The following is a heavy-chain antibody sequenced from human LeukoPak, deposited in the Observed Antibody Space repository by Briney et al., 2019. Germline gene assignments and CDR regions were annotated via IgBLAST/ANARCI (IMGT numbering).Heavy chain of an antibody. CDR1: GYTFTSYY. J-gene: IGHJ4*02. CDR2: MNPNSGNT. CDR3: ARGGYYYDSSGPSPPHDY. Sequence: GASVKVSCKASGYTFTSYYMHWVRQAPGQGLEWMGWMNPNSGNTGYAQKFQGRVTMTRNTSISTAYMELSSLRSEDTAVYYCARGGYYYDSSGPSPPHDYWGQGTLVTVSS. V-gene: IGHV1-8*02. D-gene: IGHD3-22*01.